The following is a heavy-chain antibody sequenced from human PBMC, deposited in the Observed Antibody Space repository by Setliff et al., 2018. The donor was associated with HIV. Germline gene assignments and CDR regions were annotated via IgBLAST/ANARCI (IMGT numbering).Heavy chain of an antibody. CDR2: INHSGST. V-gene: IGHV4-38-2*02. CDR3: ARVAVGSYNWFDP. CDR1: GDFISSDYY. D-gene: IGHD6-13*01. J-gene: IGHJ5*02. Sequence: SETLSLTCTVSGDFISSDYYWGWIRQVPGKGLEWIGEINHSGSTNYNPSLKSRVTISVDTSKNQFSLKLSSVTAADTAVYYCARVAVGSYNWFDPWGQGTLVTVSS.